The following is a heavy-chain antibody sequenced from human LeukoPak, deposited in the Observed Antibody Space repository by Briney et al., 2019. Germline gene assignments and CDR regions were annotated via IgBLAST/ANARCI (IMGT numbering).Heavy chain of an antibody. CDR3: ARVTGYYYGSGRINWFDP. CDR1: GFTFSSHW. J-gene: IGHJ5*02. D-gene: IGHD3-10*01. V-gene: IGHV4-34*01. Sequence: GSLRLSCAASGFTFSSHWMSWVRQAPGKGLEWIGEINHSRSTNYNPSLKSRVTMSVDTSKNQFSLKLSSVTAADTAVYYCARVTGYYYGSGRINWFDPWGQGTLVTVSS. CDR2: INHSRST.